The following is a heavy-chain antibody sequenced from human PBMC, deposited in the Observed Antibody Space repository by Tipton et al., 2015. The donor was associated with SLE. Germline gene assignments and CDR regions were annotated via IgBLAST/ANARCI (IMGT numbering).Heavy chain of an antibody. Sequence: QLVQSGAEVKKPGASVKVSCKASGYTFSSYYMHWVRQAPGQGLEWMGIINPSGGSPSYAQKFQGRVTMTRDKSTSTVYMELSSLRSDDTAVYYCARRYGDYGENYYYGMDVWGQGTTVTVSS. J-gene: IGHJ6*02. CDR1: GYTFSSYY. D-gene: IGHD4-17*01. V-gene: IGHV1-46*01. CDR2: INPSGGSP. CDR3: ARRYGDYGENYYYGMDV.